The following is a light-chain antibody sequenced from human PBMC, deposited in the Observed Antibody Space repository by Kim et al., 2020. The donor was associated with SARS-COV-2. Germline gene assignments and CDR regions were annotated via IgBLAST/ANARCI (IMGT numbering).Light chain of an antibody. J-gene: IGLJ3*02. CDR1: SNDIGIYNR. V-gene: IGLV2-18*02. CDR2: DVS. Sequence: GQSVTISGTGTSNDIGIYNRVSWYQQPPGTAPKLIMSDVSNRPSGVPDRFSGSKSGNTASLTISGLQAEDEADYYCSSYTTSYTWVFGGGTQLTVL. CDR3: SSYTTSYTWV.